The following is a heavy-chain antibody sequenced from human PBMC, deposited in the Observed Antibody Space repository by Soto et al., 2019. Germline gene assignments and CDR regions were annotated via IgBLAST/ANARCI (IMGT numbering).Heavy chain of an antibody. D-gene: IGHD6-13*01. V-gene: IGHV4-59*01. J-gene: IGHJ4*02. CDR1: GGSISSYY. Sequence: SETLSLTCTVSGGSISSYYWSWIRQPPGKGLEWIGYIYYSGGTNYNPSLKSRVTISVDTSKNQFSLKLSSVTAADTAVYYCARHLAAAAYWGQGTLVTVSS. CDR3: ARHLAAAAY. CDR2: IYYSGGT.